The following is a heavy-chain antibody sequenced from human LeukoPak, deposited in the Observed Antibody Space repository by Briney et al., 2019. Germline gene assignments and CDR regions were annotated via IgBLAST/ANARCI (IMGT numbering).Heavy chain of an antibody. Sequence: PSETLSLTCTVSGGSISSSSYYWGWIRQPPGKGLEWIGSIYYSGSTYYNPSLKSRVTISVDTSKNQFSLKLSSVTAADTAVYYCARQEFHSSSPPYYYMDVWGKGTTVTVSS. CDR3: ARQEFHSSSPPYYYMDV. V-gene: IGHV4-39*01. CDR2: IYYSGST. J-gene: IGHJ6*03. D-gene: IGHD6-13*01. CDR1: GGSISSSSYY.